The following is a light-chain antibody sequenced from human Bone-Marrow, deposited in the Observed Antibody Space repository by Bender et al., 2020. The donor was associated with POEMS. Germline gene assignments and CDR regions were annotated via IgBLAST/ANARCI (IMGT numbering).Light chain of an antibody. Sequence: SYELTQPPSVSVSPGQTATITCSGENLGNRFACWFQQKPGQSPVLVIYQDTKRPSGIPERFSGSTSGNTATLTISGTQAMDEDDYYCQAWDRSTVVFGGGTKVTVL. CDR3: QAWDRSTVV. J-gene: IGLJ2*01. V-gene: IGLV3-1*01. CDR2: QDT. CDR1: NLGNRF.